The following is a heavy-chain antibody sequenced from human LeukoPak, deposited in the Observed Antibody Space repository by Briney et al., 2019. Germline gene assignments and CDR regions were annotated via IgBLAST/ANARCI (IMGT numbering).Heavy chain of an antibody. Sequence: ASVKVSCKASGYTFTGYYMHWVRQAPGQGLEWMGWISAYNGNTNYAQKLQGRVTMTTDTSTSTAYMELRSLRSDDTAVYYCARLYSSGWYVLFDYWGQGTLVTVSS. J-gene: IGHJ4*02. CDR2: ISAYNGNT. CDR3: ARLYSSGWYVLFDY. CDR1: GYTFTGYY. V-gene: IGHV1-18*04. D-gene: IGHD6-19*01.